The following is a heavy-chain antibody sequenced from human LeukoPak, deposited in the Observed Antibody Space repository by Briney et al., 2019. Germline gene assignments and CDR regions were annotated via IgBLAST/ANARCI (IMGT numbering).Heavy chain of an antibody. D-gene: IGHD3-10*01. CDR1: GFTFSSYA. V-gene: IGHV3-23*01. CDR2: ISGSGDAT. CDR3: ARGDGSGHDWFDP. J-gene: IGHJ5*02. Sequence: GGSLRLSCAASGFTFSSYAMSWVRQAPGKGLEWVSSISGSGDATYYADSVKGRFTISRDNSKNTLYLQMNSLRAEDTAVYYCARGDGSGHDWFDPWGQGTLVTVSS.